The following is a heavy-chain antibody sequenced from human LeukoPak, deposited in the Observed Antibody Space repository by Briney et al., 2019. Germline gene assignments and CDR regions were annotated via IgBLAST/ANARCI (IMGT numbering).Heavy chain of an antibody. D-gene: IGHD3-22*01. CDR1: GGSFSGYY. V-gene: IGHV4-34*01. J-gene: IGHJ4*02. CDR2: INHSGNT. CDR3: ARSKDGSGFAAY. Sequence: SQTLSLTCAVYGGSFSGYYWTWIRQPPGKGLEWIGEINHSGNTNYNPSLKSRVAISVDTSKNQFSLKLSSVIAADTAMYYCARSKDGSGFAAYWGQGTQVTVSS.